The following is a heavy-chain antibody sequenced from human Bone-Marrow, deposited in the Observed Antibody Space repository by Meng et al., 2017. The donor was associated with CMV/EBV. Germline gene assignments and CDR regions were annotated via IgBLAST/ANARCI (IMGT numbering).Heavy chain of an antibody. J-gene: IGHJ3*02. Sequence: ASVKVSCKASGYTFTSYDINWVRQATGQGLEWMGWMNPNSGNTGYAQKFQGRVTMTRNTSISTAYMELSSLRSEDTAVYYCARNIGFGELFYDAFDIWGRGTMVTVSS. CDR3: ARNIGFGELFYDAFDI. D-gene: IGHD3-10*01. CDR1: GYTFTSYD. CDR2: MNPNSGNT. V-gene: IGHV1-8*01.